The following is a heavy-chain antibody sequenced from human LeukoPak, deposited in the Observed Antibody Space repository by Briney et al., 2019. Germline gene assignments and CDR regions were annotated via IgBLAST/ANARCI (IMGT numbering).Heavy chain of an antibody. CDR1: GYTFTSYY. CDR2: INPSGGST. Sequence: ASVKVSCKASGYTFTSYYMHWVRQAPGQGLEWMGIINPSGGSTSYAQKFQGRVTMTRDMSTSTVYMELSSLRSEDTAVFYCARGPYGGLYPVDPWGQGTLVTVSS. D-gene: IGHD4-23*01. J-gene: IGHJ5*02. V-gene: IGHV1-46*01. CDR3: ARGPYGGLYPVDP.